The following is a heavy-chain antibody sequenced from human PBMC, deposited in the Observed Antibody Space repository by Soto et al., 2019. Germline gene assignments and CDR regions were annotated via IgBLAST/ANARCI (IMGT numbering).Heavy chain of an antibody. Sequence: TLSLTCTVSGGSISSGDYYLSWIRQPPGKGLEWIGYIYYSGSTYYNPSLKSRVTISADTSMNQFSLALTSVTAADTAMYYCARGSTTEKVDSWGQGILVTVSS. CDR3: ARGSTTEKVDS. V-gene: IGHV4-30-4*01. J-gene: IGHJ4*02. CDR2: IYYSGST. CDR1: GGSISSGDYY.